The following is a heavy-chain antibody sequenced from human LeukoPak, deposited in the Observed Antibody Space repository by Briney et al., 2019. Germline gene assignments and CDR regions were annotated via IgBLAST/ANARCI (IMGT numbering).Heavy chain of an antibody. J-gene: IGHJ6*03. D-gene: IGHD2-2*01. CDR2: IIPIFGTA. CDR3: ARGVPADTIVVVPAAWRKDYYYYMDV. V-gene: IGHV1-69*13. CDR1: GGTFSSYA. Sequence: GASVKVSCRASGGTFSSYAISWVRQAPGQGLEWMGGIIPIFGTANYAQKFQGRVTITADESTSTAYMELSGLRSEDTAVYYCARGVPADTIVVVPAAWRKDYYYYMDVWGKGTTVTVSS.